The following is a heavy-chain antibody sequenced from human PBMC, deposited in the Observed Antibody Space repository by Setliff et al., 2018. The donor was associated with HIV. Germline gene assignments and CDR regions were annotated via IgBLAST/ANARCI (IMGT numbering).Heavy chain of an antibody. CDR1: GASISNSNSY. V-gene: IGHV4-39*02. CDR2: IYYGGST. CDR3: ARGWPNGGNIVGDYYYYYMDV. Sequence: PSETLSLTCTVYGASISNSNSYWGWIRQPPGKRLEWLGSIYYGGSTSYNPSLSSRLTISVDTSKNQVSLRLSSVTAADTAVYYCARGWPNGGNIVGDYYYYYMDVWGKGTTVTVSS. J-gene: IGHJ6*03. D-gene: IGHD1-26*01.